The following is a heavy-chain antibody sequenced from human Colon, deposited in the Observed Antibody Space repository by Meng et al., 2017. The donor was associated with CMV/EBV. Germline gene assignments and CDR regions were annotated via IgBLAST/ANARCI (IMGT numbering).Heavy chain of an antibody. V-gene: IGHV4-4*02. CDR3: ARDRVLGLPSLYYYYGMDV. J-gene: IGHJ6*02. Sequence: GSLRLSCAVSGASISSSNWWSCVRQPPGKGLEWIGEISHSGSTNYNPSLKSRVTISVDKSKNQFSLKLTSLTAADTAVYYCARDRVLGLPSLYYYYGMDVWGQGTTVTVSS. D-gene: IGHD3-3*02. CDR1: GASISSSNW. CDR2: ISHSGST.